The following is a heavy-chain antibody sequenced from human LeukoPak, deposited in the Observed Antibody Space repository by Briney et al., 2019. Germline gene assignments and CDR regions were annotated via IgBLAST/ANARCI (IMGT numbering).Heavy chain of an antibody. CDR3: ARESVEGNWFDP. CDR2: VSTSGTTI. J-gene: IGHJ5*02. V-gene: IGHV3-48*03. Sequence: PGGSLRLSCAASGFIFSSYEMNWIRQAPEKGLEWVSYVSTSGTTIYYADSVKGRFTISRDNAKNSLYLQMNSLRAEDTAVYYCARESVEGNWFDPWGQGTLVTVSS. D-gene: IGHD2-15*01. CDR1: GFIFSSYE.